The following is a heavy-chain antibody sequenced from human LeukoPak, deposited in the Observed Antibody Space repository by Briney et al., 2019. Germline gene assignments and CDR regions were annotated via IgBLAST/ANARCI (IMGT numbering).Heavy chain of an antibody. J-gene: IGHJ6*02. CDR2: IKQDGSEK. V-gene: IGHV3-7*01. Sequence: GGSLRLSCAASGFTFSSYRMSWVRQAPGKGLEWVANIKQDGSEKYYVDSVKGRFTISRDNAKNSLYLQMNSLRAEDTAVYYCARGGGDYERNGMDVWGQGTTVTVSS. CDR3: ARGGGDYERNGMDV. D-gene: IGHD4-17*01. CDR1: GFTFSSYR.